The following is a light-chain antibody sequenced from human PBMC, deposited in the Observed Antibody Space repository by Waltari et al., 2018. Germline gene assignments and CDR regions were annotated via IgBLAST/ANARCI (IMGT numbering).Light chain of an antibody. CDR2: RNN. CDR1: LSNLGTNY. CDR3: ASWDDSLSVGV. Sequence: QSVLTQPPSASGTPGQRVTISCSGSLSNLGTNYVSWYQQFPGTAPKLLIQRNNQRPSGVPDRFSGSKSGTSASLAISGLRSEDEADYYCASWDDSLSVGVFGGGTKLTVL. V-gene: IGLV1-47*01. J-gene: IGLJ3*02.